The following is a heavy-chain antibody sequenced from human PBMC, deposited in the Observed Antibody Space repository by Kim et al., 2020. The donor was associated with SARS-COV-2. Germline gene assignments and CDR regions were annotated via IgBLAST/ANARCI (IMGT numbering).Heavy chain of an antibody. V-gene: IGHV4-38-2*02. D-gene: IGHD3-10*01. CDR3: AREPGSYYDY. CDR2: IYHSGST. Sequence: SETLSLTCTVSGYSISSGYYWGWIRQPPGKGLEWIGSIYHSGSTYYNPSLKSRVTISVDTSKNQFSLKLSSVTAADTAVYYCAREPGSYYDYWGQGTLVTVSS. CDR1: GYSISSGYY. J-gene: IGHJ4*02.